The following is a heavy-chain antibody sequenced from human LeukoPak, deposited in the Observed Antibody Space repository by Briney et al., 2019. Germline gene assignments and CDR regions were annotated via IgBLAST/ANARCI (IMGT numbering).Heavy chain of an antibody. D-gene: IGHD2-15*01. CDR2: ISSSSSTI. Sequence: QPGGSLRLSCAASGFTFSSYSMNWVRQAPGKGLEWVSYISSSSSTIYYADSVKGRFTISRDNSKNTLYLQMNSLRAEDTAVYYCARDASYYYYYMDVWGKGTTVTVSS. V-gene: IGHV3-48*01. CDR1: GFTFSSYS. J-gene: IGHJ6*03. CDR3: ARDASYYYYYMDV.